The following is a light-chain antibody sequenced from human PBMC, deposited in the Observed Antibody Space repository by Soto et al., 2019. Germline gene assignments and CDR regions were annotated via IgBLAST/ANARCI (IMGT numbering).Light chain of an antibody. V-gene: IGLV3-21*04. CDR1: DIGSKG. Sequence: SSELTQPPSVSGAPGKTASISCGGNDIGSKGVHWYQQKPGQAPVLVIYSDADLPPVIPERFSGSNSANLATLTITRVEAGDEADYYCQVWDSGSSHGVFGGGTKLTVL. CDR2: SDA. CDR3: QVWDSGSSHGV. J-gene: IGLJ2*01.